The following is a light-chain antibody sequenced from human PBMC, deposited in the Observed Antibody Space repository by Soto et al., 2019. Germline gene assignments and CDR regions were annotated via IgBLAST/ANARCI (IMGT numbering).Light chain of an antibody. CDR2: GVS. Sequence: EIVLTQSPGTLSLSPGERATLSCRASQSVPSNFLAWYQQKPGQAPILVIYGVSRRATGIPARFSGSGSGTDFTLTISRLEPEDFAVYYCQQYDSSWTFGQGTKVEIK. V-gene: IGKV3-20*01. CDR1: QSVPSNF. J-gene: IGKJ1*01. CDR3: QQYDSSWT.